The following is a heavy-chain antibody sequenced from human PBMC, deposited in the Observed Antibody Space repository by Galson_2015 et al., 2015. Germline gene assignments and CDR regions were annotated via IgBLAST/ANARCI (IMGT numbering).Heavy chain of an antibody. D-gene: IGHD3-16*01. CDR3: ARVSRRGFDY. CDR2: ISSSSSYI. CDR1: GFTFSSYR. V-gene: IGHV3-21*01. J-gene: IGHJ4*02. Sequence: SLRLSCAASGFTFSSYRMNWVRQAPGKGLEWVSSISSSSSYIYYADSVKGRFTISRDNAKNSLYLQMNSLRAEDTAVYYCARVSRRGFDYWGQGTLVTVSS.